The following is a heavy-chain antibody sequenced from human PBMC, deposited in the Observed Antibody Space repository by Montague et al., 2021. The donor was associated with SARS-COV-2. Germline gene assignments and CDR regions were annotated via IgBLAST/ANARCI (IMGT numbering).Heavy chain of an antibody. CDR2: IYYDGST. CDR3: ARYGSYFEH. Sequence: SETLSLTCTVSGGSIRSYYWSWIWQTPGKGLEWIGYIYYDGSTNYNPSLKGRVAMSVDSSKNQFPLRLSSVTAADTAVYYGARYGSYFEHWGQGTLVTVSS. D-gene: IGHD1-26*01. J-gene: IGHJ4*02. V-gene: IGHV4-59*03. CDR1: GGSIRSYY.